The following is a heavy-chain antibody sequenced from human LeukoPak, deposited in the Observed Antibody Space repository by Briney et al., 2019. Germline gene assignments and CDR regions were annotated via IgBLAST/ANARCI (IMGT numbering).Heavy chain of an antibody. J-gene: IGHJ6*03. CDR1: GFTFSSYW. CDR3: ARGEGGYYYYYMDV. V-gene: IGHV3-7*01. CDR2: IKQDGSEK. Sequence: PGGSLRLSCAASGFTFSSYWMSWVRQAPGKGLEWVANIKQDGSEKYYVDSVKGRFTISRDNAKNSLYLQMDSLRAEDTAVYYCARGEGGYYYYYMDVWGKGTTVTVSS.